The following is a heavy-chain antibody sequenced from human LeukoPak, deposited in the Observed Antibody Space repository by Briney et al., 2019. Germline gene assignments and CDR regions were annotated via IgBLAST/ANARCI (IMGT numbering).Heavy chain of an antibody. J-gene: IGHJ4*02. CDR1: GFSFTTYW. CDR2: IYPGDSDT. CDR3: ARGPRYFDY. V-gene: IGHV5-51*01. Sequence: GESLTISCTGPGFSFTTYWIAWVRQRPGQGLEWMGIIYPGDSDTRYTPSFQGQVNTSADKSITTAYLQWNSLKASDTAMYYCARGPRYFDYWGQGTLVTVSS.